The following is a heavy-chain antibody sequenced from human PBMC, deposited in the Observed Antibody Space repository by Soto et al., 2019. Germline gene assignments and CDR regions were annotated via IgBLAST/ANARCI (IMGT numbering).Heavy chain of an antibody. CDR1: GFSLSTSGVG. CDR3: AHIEFGVVRFSSREYYFDY. CDR2: IYWDDDK. J-gene: IGHJ4*02. Sequence: QITLKESGPTLVNPTQTLTLTCTFSGFSLSTSGVGVGWIRQPPGKALEWLALIYWDDDKRYSPSLKSRLTVTKDTSNRQVVLTITNMAPVHTATYHCAHIEFGVVRFSSREYYFDYWGQGPLVPVSS. D-gene: IGHD3-3*01. V-gene: IGHV2-5*02.